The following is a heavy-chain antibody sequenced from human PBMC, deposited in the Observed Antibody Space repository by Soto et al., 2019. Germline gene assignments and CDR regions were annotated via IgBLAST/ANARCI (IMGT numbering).Heavy chain of an antibody. CDR1: GYSFTSYW. Sequence: GESLKISCKGSGYSFTSYWIGWVRQMPGKGLEWMGIIYPGDSDTRYSPSFQGQVTISADKSISTAYLQWSSLKASDTAMYYCARGLRYFGWLFYHFDYWGQGTLVTVSS. D-gene: IGHD3-9*01. J-gene: IGHJ4*02. CDR2: IYPGDSDT. CDR3: ARGLRYFGWLFYHFDY. V-gene: IGHV5-51*01.